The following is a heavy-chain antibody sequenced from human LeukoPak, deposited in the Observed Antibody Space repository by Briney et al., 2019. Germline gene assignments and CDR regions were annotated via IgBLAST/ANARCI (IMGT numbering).Heavy chain of an antibody. CDR2: ISGSGGNI. D-gene: IGHD3-22*01. CDR3: ARDLDSGGLDVFDI. CDR1: GFTFSSYE. Sequence: GGSLRLSCTASGFTFSSYEMNWVRQAPGKGLEWVSYISGSGGNIHYADSVKGRFTISRDNAENALYLQMNSLRAADTAVYYCARDLDSGGLDVFDIWGQGTLVTVCS. J-gene: IGHJ3*02. V-gene: IGHV3-48*03.